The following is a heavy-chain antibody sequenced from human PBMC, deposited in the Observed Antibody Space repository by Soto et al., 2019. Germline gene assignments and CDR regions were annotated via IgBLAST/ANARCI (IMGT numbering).Heavy chain of an antibody. V-gene: IGHV4-31*03. Sequence: QVQLQESGPGLVKPSQTLSLTCTVSGGSISSGGYYWSWIRQHPGKGLEWIGYIYYSGSTYYNPSLKARLTISVDTSKTQFSLKLSSVTAAATAVYYCAREGGIVGATAADYWGQGTLVTVSS. CDR1: GGSISSGGYY. CDR2: IYYSGST. CDR3: AREGGIVGATAADY. J-gene: IGHJ4*02. D-gene: IGHD1-26*01.